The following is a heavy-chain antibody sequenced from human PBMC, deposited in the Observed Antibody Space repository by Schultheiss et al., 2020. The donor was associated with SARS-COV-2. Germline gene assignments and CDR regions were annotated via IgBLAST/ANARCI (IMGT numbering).Heavy chain of an antibody. CDR3: ARDLGPYCSSTSCNDYYYYGMDV. CDR2: IYYSGST. D-gene: IGHD2-2*01. V-gene: IGHV4-30-4*08. CDR1: GFTFSNYA. J-gene: IGHJ6*02. Sequence: LRLSCAASGFTFSNYAMSWVRQPPGKGLEWIGYIYYSGSTYYNPSLKSRVTISVDTSKNQFSLKLSSVTAADTAVYYWARDLGPYCSSTSCNDYYYYGMDVWGQGTTVTVSS.